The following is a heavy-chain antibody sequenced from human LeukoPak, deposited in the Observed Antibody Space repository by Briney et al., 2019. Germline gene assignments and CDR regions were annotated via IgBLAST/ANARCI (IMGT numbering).Heavy chain of an antibody. J-gene: IGHJ4*02. Sequence: ASVKISCKTSGYSFTNFGITWVRQAPGKGLEWMGWITGDSETTEYAQRFQGRISMTADTFTSTAYMELGSLTSDDTAVYYCARVVVAVFGVMVHSNYFDSWGQGTLITVSS. CDR2: ITGDSETT. CDR3: ARVVVAVFGVMVHSNYFDS. CDR1: GYSFTNFG. V-gene: IGHV1-18*01. D-gene: IGHD3-3*01.